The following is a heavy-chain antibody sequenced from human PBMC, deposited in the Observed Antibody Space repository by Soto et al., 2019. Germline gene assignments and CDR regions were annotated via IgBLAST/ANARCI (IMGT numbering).Heavy chain of an antibody. CDR1: GCTFPAYS. Sequence: PVGSRRLSCAACGCTFPAYSTHWVRQAPWKGLVWVSRLNSDGSRTSYADSVTGRFTISRDNAKNTLYLQMNSLRVEDTALYYCARETYRGFYFDYWGQGTMVPVSS. V-gene: IGHV3-74*01. J-gene: IGHJ4*02. CDR2: LNSDGSRT. CDR3: ARETYRGFYFDY. D-gene: IGHD4-4*01.